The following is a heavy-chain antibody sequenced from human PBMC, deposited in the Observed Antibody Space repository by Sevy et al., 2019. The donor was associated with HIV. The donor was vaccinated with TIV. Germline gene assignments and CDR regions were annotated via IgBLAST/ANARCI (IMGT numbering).Heavy chain of an antibody. J-gene: IGHJ4*02. D-gene: IGHD3-22*01. CDR3: ASIDSSGYSVDY. V-gene: IGHV3-74*01. CDR2: INSDGSST. Sequence: GGSLRLSCAASGFTFSSYWMHWVRQAPGKGLVWVSRINSDGSSTSYADSVKGRFTISRDNAKNTLYLQMNSLRAEDTAVYYWASIDSSGYSVDYWRQGTLVTVSS. CDR1: GFTFSSYW.